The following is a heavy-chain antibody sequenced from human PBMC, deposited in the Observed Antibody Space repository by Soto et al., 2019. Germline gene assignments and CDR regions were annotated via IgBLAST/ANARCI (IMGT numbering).Heavy chain of an antibody. CDR2: INDGNGNT. V-gene: IGHV1-3*01. D-gene: IGHD5-12*01. J-gene: IGHJ4*02. Sequence: QVQLVQSGAEVKKPGASVKVSCKASGYTFTSYAMLWVRQAPGQRLEWMGWINDGNGNTKYSQKFQGRVTITRDTSASTAYMELSSLRSEATAVYYCARAQNLEMATPWGQGTLVTVSS. CDR1: GYTFTSYA. CDR3: ARAQNLEMATP.